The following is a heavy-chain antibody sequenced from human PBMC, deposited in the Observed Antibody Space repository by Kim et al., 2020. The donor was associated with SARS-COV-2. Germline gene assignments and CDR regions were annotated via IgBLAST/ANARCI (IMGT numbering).Heavy chain of an antibody. Sequence: GGSLRLSCAASGFTFINYAMSWVRQAPGKGLEWVSAFSSGSGGVTYYADSVKGRFTISRDNSKNTLYLQMNSLRAADTAIYYCAKDYRGGYSGYDIGDWGQGTLVTVSS. CDR2: FSSGSGGVT. CDR1: GFTFINYA. V-gene: IGHV3-23*01. J-gene: IGHJ4*02. CDR3: AKDYRGGYSGYDIGD. D-gene: IGHD5-12*01.